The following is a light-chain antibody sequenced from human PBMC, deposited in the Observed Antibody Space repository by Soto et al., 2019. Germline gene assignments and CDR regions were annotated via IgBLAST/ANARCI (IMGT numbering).Light chain of an antibody. V-gene: IGKV4-1*01. Sequence: DIVMTQSPDSLAVSLGERATINCKSSQTVLSSSNNKNYLAWYQQKPGQPPKLLIYWASTRESGVPDRFSGSGSSTDFRLGISSLQAEDVAVYYCKQYHSAQLTF. J-gene: IGKJ5*01. CDR2: WAS. CDR1: QTVLSSSNNKNY. CDR3: KQYHSAQLT.